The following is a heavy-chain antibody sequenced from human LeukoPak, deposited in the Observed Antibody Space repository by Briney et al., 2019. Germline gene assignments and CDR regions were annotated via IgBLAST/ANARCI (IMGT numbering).Heavy chain of an antibody. CDR2: IYSSGST. CDR1: GGSISSHY. Sequence: IPSETLSLTCTVSGGSISSHYWSWIRQPAGKGLEWIGRIYSSGSTNYNPSLKSRVTMSVDTSKNQFSLKLSSVTAADTAVYYCARQRSSGLRVEDYWGQGTLVTVSS. D-gene: IGHD6-19*01. J-gene: IGHJ4*02. V-gene: IGHV4-4*07. CDR3: ARQRSSGLRVEDY.